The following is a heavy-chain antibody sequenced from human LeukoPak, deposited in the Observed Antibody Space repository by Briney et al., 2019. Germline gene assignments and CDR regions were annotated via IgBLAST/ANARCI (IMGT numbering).Heavy chain of an antibody. CDR2: INTNTGNP. V-gene: IGHV7-4-1*02. CDR1: GYTFTSYA. D-gene: IGHD1-26*01. CDR3: ARESPGVGATSCGY. Sequence: ASVKVSCKASGYTFTSYAMNWVRQAPGQGLEWMGWINTNTGNPTYAQGFTGRFVFSLDTSVSTAYLQISSLKAEDTAVYYCARESPGVGATSCGYWGQGTLVAVSS. J-gene: IGHJ4*02.